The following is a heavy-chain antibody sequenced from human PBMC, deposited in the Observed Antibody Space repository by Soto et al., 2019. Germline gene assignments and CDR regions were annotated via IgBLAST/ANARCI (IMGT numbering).Heavy chain of an antibody. D-gene: IGHD7-27*01. V-gene: IGHV1-46*01. CDR2: INPNGGST. CDR3: ARECLQDQLLGWFDP. J-gene: IGHJ5*02. Sequence: GASVKVSCKAPGDTFTSYYMHWVRQAPGHGLEWMGVINPNGGSTRFAQKFQGRVTMTRDTSKNQFSLKLSSVTAADTAMYYCARECLQDQLLGWFDPWGQGTLVTVSS. CDR1: GDTFTSYY.